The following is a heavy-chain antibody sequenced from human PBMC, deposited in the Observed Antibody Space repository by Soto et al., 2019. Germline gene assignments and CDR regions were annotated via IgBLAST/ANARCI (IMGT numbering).Heavy chain of an antibody. J-gene: IGHJ6*02. CDR2: IIPILGIA. D-gene: IGHD2-2*01. Sequence: QVQLVQSGAEVKKPGSSVKVSCKASGGTFSSYTISWVRQAPGQGLEWMGRIIPILGIANYAQKFQGRVTNTADKSTSTAYMELSRLRSEGTAVYYCARSNCSSTGCYRVGYYYGMDVWGQGTTVTVSS. CDR1: GGTFSSYT. V-gene: IGHV1-69*02. CDR3: ARSNCSSTGCYRVGYYYGMDV.